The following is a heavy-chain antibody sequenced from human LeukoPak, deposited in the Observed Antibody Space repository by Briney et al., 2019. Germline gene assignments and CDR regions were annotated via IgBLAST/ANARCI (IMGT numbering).Heavy chain of an antibody. J-gene: IGHJ6*02. D-gene: IGHD1-1*01. V-gene: IGHV3-21*01. CDR3: ARDLDTGYFYYYAMDV. CDR1: GFTFSSHG. Sequence: GRSLRLSCAGSGFTFSSHGMNWVRQAPRKGMELVSFISSSSSYIFYADAVMGRFNISRDNPKNSLFLQRNSLRAEDTAVYYCARDLDTGYFYYYAMDVWGQGTTVTVSS. CDR2: ISSSSSYI.